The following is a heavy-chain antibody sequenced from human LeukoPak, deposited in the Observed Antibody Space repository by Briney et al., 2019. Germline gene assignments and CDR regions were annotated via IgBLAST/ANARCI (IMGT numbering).Heavy chain of an antibody. J-gene: IGHJ3*02. Sequence: SVKVSCKASEGTFSSYAISWVRQAPGQGLEWMGGIIPIFGTANYAQKFQGRVTITADESTSTAYMELSSLRSEDTAVYYCARGSTGTTFLGLFVAFDIWGQGTMVTVSS. D-gene: IGHD1-1*01. CDR1: EGTFSSYA. CDR3: ARGSTGTTFLGLFVAFDI. CDR2: IIPIFGTA. V-gene: IGHV1-69*13.